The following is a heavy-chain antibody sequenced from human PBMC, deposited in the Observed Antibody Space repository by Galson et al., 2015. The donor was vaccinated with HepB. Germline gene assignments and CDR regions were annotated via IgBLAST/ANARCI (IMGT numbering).Heavy chain of an antibody. CDR1: GFSFSRYW. CDR2: INEEGSEK. Sequence: SLRLSCAASGFSFSRYWMSWVRQAPGKGLEWVANINEEGSEKYYVDSVKGRFTISRDNAKNSLYLQMNSLRAEDTAVYYCARDRAVPGGGDWFDPWGRGILVTVSS. CDR3: ARDRAVPGGGDWFDP. V-gene: IGHV3-7*01. D-gene: IGHD2-2*01. J-gene: IGHJ5*02.